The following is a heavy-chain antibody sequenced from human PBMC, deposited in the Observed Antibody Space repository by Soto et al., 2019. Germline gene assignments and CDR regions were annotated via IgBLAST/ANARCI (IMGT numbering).Heavy chain of an antibody. V-gene: IGHV1-8*01. D-gene: IGHD3-9*01. J-gene: IGHJ4*02. CDR2: MNPNSGNT. Sequence: QVPLVQSGAEVKKPGASVKVSCKASGYTFTSYDINWVRQATGQGLEWMGWMNPNSGNTGYAQKFQGRVTMTRNTSISTAYMELSSLRSEDTAVYYCARALRYFDWLLPYFDYWGQGTLVTVSS. CDR3: ARALRYFDWLLPYFDY. CDR1: GYTFTSYD.